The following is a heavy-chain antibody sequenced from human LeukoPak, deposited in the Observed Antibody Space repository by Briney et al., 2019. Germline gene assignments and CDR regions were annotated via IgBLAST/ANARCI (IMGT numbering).Heavy chain of an antibody. D-gene: IGHD2-8*01. V-gene: IGHV3-23*01. CDR1: GFSFSNWA. CDR3: AKVRVVGYSTFDY. CDR2: FTRNDETT. Sequence: GGSLRLSCAASGFSFSNWAMSWVRQAPGKGLEWVSGFTRNDETTSYADSVKGRFTISRDNSKNTLYLQMSSLRAEDTAVYYCAKVRVVGYSTFDYWGQGALVTVSS. J-gene: IGHJ4*02.